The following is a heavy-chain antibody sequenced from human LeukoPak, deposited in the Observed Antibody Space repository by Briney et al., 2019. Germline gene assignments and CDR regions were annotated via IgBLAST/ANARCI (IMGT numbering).Heavy chain of an antibody. CDR1: GYSISSGYY. Sequence: SETLSLTCTVSGYSISSGYYWTWIRQPPGKGREWIGSIYHSGSTYYNPSLKSRVTISVDTSKNQFSLNLRSVTAADTAVYYCARSSGGDTTFDYWGQGTLVTVSS. J-gene: IGHJ4*02. CDR2: IYHSGST. CDR3: ARSSGGDTTFDY. V-gene: IGHV4-38-2*02. D-gene: IGHD4-17*01.